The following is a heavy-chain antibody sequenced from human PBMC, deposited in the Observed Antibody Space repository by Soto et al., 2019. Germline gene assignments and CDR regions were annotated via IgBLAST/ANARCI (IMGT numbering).Heavy chain of an antibody. CDR3: ARFLTPITQRAGMDV. D-gene: IGHD3-10*01. Sequence: GASVKVSCKASGGTFSSYAIIWVRQAPGQGLEWMGGIIPIFGTANYAQKFQGRVTITADEYTSKASMELRSLRSEDTAVYYCARFLTPITQRAGMDVWGQGTTVTVSS. CDR2: IIPIFGTA. J-gene: IGHJ6*02. CDR1: GGTFSSYA. V-gene: IGHV1-69*13.